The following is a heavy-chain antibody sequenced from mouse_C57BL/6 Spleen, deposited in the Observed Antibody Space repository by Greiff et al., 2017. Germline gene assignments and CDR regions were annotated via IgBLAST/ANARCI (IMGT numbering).Heavy chain of an antibody. J-gene: IGHJ4*01. CDR1: GYTFTDYN. V-gene: IGHV1-18*01. Sequence: VQLQQSGPELVKPGASVKIPCKASGYTFTDYNMDWVKQSHGKSLEWIGDINPNNGGTIYNQKFKGKATLTVDKSSSTAYMELRSLTSEDTAVYYCARGYDYEYYYAMDYWGQGTSVTVSS. D-gene: IGHD2-4*01. CDR2: INPNNGGT. CDR3: ARGYDYEYYYAMDY.